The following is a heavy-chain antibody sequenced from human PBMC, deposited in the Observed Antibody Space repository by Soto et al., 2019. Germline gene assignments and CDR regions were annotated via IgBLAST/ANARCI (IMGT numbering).Heavy chain of an antibody. D-gene: IGHD6-19*01. CDR1: GFTFSSYW. V-gene: IGHV3-74*01. Sequence: EVQLVESGGGLVQPGGSLRLSCAASGFTFSSYWMHWVRQAPGKGLVWVSRINSDGSSTSYADSVKGRFTISRDNVKNTRYLQMNCLRAEDTAVYYCARGAHSSGWYFDYWGQGTLVTVSS. J-gene: IGHJ4*02. CDR2: INSDGSST. CDR3: ARGAHSSGWYFDY.